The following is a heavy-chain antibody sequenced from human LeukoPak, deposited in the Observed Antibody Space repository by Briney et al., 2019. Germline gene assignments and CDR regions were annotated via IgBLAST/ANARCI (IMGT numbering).Heavy chain of an antibody. CDR3: ARLYPLVSISTYHYHPLDV. D-gene: IGHD2-8*02. J-gene: IGHJ6*02. Sequence: SETLSLTCTVSGAPITNSYWGWIRQPPGKGLEWIGFTHYSGRTSSNPSLKSRVAMSVDTSKNQFSLRVTSVTAADTAVYYCARLYPLVSISTYHYHPLDVWGQGTTVTVS. CDR1: GAPITNSY. CDR2: THYSGRT. V-gene: IGHV4-59*08.